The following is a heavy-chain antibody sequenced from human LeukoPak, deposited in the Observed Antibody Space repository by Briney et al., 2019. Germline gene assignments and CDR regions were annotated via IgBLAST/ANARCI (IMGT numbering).Heavy chain of an antibody. Sequence: GGSLRLSCAASGFTVSSNYMSWVRQAPGKGLEWVSVIYSSGSTYYADSVKGRFTISRDNSKNTLYLQMNSLRAEDTAVYYCARREPSGRYYINWGQGTLATVSS. CDR1: GFTVSSNY. D-gene: IGHD1-26*01. V-gene: IGHV3-53*01. CDR3: ARREPSGRYYIN. J-gene: IGHJ4*02. CDR2: IYSSGST.